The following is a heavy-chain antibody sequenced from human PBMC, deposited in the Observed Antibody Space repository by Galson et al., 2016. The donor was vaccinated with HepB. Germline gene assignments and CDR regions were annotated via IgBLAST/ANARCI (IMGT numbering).Heavy chain of an antibody. V-gene: IGHV4-34*01. J-gene: IGHJ6*02. CDR1: GRSFSGYY. D-gene: IGHD3/OR15-3a*01. CDR3: ASDTYIASSGLYYYFGLDV. CDR2: INHSGSH. Sequence: SETLSLTCAFYGRSFSGYYWTWIRQPPGKGLEWVGEINHSGSHDYNPSLESRLTLSVDTSKNQFSLKLSSVTAADTAVYYCASDTYIASSGLYYYFGLDVWGRGTTVSVSS.